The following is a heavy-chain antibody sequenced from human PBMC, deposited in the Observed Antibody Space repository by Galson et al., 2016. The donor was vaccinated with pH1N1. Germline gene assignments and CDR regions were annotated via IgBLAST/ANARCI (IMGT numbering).Heavy chain of an antibody. Sequence: SVKVSCKASGGTFSSYGISWVRQAPGQGLEWMGRIIPIFGTANYAQKSQGRVTITADESTSTAYMELSSLRSEDTAVYYCARGGYGDYTDYMDVWGKGTTVTVSS. D-gene: IGHD4-17*01. V-gene: IGHV1-69*13. CDR3: ARGGYGDYTDYMDV. CDR1: GGTFSSYG. CDR2: IIPIFGTA. J-gene: IGHJ6*03.